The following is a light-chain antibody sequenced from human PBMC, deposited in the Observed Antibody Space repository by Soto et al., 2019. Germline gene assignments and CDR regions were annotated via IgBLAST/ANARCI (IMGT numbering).Light chain of an antibody. CDR1: QSVSSS. V-gene: IGKV3-15*01. CDR3: QQYDKWPLT. J-gene: IGKJ4*01. CDR2: GAS. Sequence: EIVMTQSPATLSVSPGERATLSCRAGQSVSSSLAWYQQKPGQAPRLLIYGASTRATDIPARFSGSGSGTEFTLTISSLQSEDFTVYYCQQYDKWPLTFGGGTKVEIK.